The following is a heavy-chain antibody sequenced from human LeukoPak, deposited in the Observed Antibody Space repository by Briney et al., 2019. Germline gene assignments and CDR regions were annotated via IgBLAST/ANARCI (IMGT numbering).Heavy chain of an antibody. CDR2: ISDDGRSI. Sequence: PGGSLRLSCVASGFTFSNYGMNWVRQAPGKGLEWISAISDDGRSIYYTDPVKGRFTISRDNSKNTLFLQMNSLKAEDTAMYYCTKRVPYTSSPVYLDCWGQGTLVTVSS. D-gene: IGHD6-6*01. J-gene: IGHJ4*02. CDR3: TKRVPYTSSPVYLDC. CDR1: GFTFSNYG. V-gene: IGHV3-23*01.